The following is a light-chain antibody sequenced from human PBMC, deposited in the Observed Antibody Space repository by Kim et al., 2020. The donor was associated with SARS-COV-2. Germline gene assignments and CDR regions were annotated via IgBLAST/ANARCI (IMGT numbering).Light chain of an antibody. CDR2: GAS. J-gene: IGKJ2*01. V-gene: IGKV3-20*01. CDR1: QSVSGSY. CDR3: QQYGSSLYT. Sequence: EIVLTQSPGTLSLSPGERATLSCRASQSVSGSYLAWYQQKPGHATRLLIYGASTRATGIPDRFSCSGSGTDFTLTISRLESEDFAVYYWQQYGSSLYTFGQGTKLEI.